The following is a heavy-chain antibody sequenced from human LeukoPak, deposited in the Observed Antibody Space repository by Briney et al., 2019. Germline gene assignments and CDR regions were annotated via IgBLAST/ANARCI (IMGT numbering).Heavy chain of an antibody. D-gene: IGHD3-3*01. CDR1: GFTFSSYG. CDR3: ARDQPTYDFWSGYYYYYGMDV. V-gene: IGHV3-33*01. CDR2: IWYDGSNK. Sequence: GGSLRLSCAASGFTFSSYGMHWVRRAPGKGLEWVAVIWYDGSNKYYADSVKGRFTISRDNSMNTLYLQMNSLRAEDTAVYYCARDQPTYDFWSGYYYYYGMDVWGQGTTVTVSS. J-gene: IGHJ6*02.